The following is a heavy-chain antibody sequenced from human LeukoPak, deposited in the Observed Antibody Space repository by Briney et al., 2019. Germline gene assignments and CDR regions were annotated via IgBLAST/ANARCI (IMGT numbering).Heavy chain of an antibody. CDR3: AILAPNANDSSGYYA. CDR1: GGFIHSYY. D-gene: IGHD3-22*01. CDR2: IPYSGST. Sequence: SSETLSLTCTISGGFIHSYYWRWIRHHPRNAHESIGYIPYSGSTNYNPTLKSRATISLDTSKNQLSLKLSDVTAARTAAYHCAILAPNANDSSGYYAWGQGTLVTVAS. V-gene: IGHV4-59*01. J-gene: IGHJ4*02.